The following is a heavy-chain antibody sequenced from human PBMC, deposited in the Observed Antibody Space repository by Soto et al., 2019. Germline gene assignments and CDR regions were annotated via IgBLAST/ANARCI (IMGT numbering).Heavy chain of an antibody. CDR1: GFTVSSNY. J-gene: IGHJ5*02. V-gene: IGHV3-66*01. D-gene: IGHD4-17*01. CDR3: ARGADYPYWFDP. Sequence: GGSLRLSCAASGFTVSSNYMSWVRQAPGKGLEWVSVIYSGGRTYYADSVKGRFTISRDNSKNTLYLQMNGLRAEDTGVYYCARGADYPYWFDPWGQGTLVTVSS. CDR2: IYSGGRT.